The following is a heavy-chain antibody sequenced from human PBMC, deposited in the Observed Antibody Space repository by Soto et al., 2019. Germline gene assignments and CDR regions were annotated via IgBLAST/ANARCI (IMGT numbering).Heavy chain of an antibody. Sequence: GESLKISCKGSGYSFSNNWIGWVRQMSGKGLEWMGIIYPGDSNSKYSPSIQGQVTISADKSISTAYLQWSSLKASDTTMYYCAKLGSGIFYYYSVLAVGGQGTTFTVSS. V-gene: IGHV5-51*01. D-gene: IGHD3-3*02. J-gene: IGHJ6*02. CDR1: GYSFSNNW. CDR3: AKLGSGIFYYYSVLAV. CDR2: IYPGDSNS.